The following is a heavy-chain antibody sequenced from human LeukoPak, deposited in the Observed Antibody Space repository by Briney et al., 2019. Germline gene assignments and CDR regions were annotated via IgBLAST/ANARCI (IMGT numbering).Heavy chain of an antibody. D-gene: IGHD6-19*01. J-gene: IGHJ4*02. CDR2: MYYSGST. CDR3: AREGYSSGWYPADFDY. Sequence: PSETLSLTCTVSGGSISSSSYYWGWIRQPPGKGLEWIGSMYYSGSTYYNPSLKSRVTISVDTSKNQFSLKLSSVTAADTAVYYCAREGYSSGWYPADFDYWGQGTLVTVSS. V-gene: IGHV4-39*07. CDR1: GGSISSSSYY.